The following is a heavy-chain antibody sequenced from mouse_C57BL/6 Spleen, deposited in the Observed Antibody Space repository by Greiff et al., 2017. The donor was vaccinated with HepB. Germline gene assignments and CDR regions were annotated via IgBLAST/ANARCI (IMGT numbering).Heavy chain of an antibody. CDR1: GFTFSSYA. CDR2: ISSGGDYI. V-gene: IGHV5-9-1*02. J-gene: IGHJ4*01. Sequence: DVMLVESGEGLVKPGGSLKLSCAASGFTFSSYAMSWVRQTPEKRLEWVAYISSGGDYIYYAETVKGRFTISRDNARNTLYLQMSSLKSEDTAMYYCTRDRESYYAMDYWGQGTSVTVSS. CDR3: TRDRESYYAMDY. D-gene: IGHD3-1*01.